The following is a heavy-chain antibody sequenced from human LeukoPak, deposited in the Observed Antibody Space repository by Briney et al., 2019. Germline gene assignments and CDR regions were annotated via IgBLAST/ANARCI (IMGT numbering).Heavy chain of an antibody. J-gene: IGHJ3*02. V-gene: IGHV4-61*02. CDR3: ARGGLISLANTPLGAFDI. CDR2: IYTSGST. CDR1: GGSISSGSYY. D-gene: IGHD3/OR15-3a*01. Sequence: PSETLSLTCTVSGGSISSGSYYWSWIRQPAGKGLEWIVRIYTSGSTHYNPSLKSRVTISVDTSKNQFSLKLSSVTAADTAVYYCARGGLISLANTPLGAFDIWGQGTMVSVSS.